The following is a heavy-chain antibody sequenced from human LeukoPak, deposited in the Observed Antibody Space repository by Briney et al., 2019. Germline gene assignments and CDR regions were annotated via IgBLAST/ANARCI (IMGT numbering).Heavy chain of an antibody. Sequence: SETLSLTCSVSGGSISSYYWGWIRQPPGKGLEWIGSIYYSGSTYYNPSLKSRVTISVDTSKNQFSLKLSSVTAADTAVYYCARIEMATTSDAFDIWGQGTMVTVSS. CDR3: ARIEMATTSDAFDI. CDR1: GGSISSYY. D-gene: IGHD5-24*01. J-gene: IGHJ3*02. CDR2: IYYSGST. V-gene: IGHV4-39*01.